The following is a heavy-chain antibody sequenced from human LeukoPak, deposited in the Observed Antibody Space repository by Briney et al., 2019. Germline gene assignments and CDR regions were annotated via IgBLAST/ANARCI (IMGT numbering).Heavy chain of an antibody. J-gene: IGHJ6*03. CDR1: GFTFDDYA. Sequence: GSLRLSCAASGFTFDDYAMHWVRQAPGKGLEWVSLISWDGGSTYYADSVKGRFTISRDDRKNSLYLQMNSLRAEDTALYYCAKDGGSYYSYMDVWGKGTTVTVSS. CDR2: ISWDGGST. CDR3: AKDGGSYYSYMDV. V-gene: IGHV3-43D*03. D-gene: IGHD1-26*01.